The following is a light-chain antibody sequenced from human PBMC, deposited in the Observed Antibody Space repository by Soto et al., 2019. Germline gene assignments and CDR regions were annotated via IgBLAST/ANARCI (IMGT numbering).Light chain of an antibody. V-gene: IGLV1-51*01. CDR1: SSNIGDNY. Sequence: QSVLTQPPSVSAAPGQKVTISCSGSSSNIGDNYVSWYQQLPGTAPKLLIYDNNKRPSGIAYRFSGSKSGTSATLGITGLQTGDEADYYCGTCDSSLSAGVFGGGTKVTVL. CDR2: DNN. J-gene: IGLJ3*02. CDR3: GTCDSSLSAGV.